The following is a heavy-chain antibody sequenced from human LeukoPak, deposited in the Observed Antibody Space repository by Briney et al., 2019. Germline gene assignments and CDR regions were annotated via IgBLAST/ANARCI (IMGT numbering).Heavy chain of an antibody. V-gene: IGHV1-2*02. CDR1: GYTFTGYY. D-gene: IGHD1-26*01. CDR2: INPNSGGT. J-gene: IGHJ4*02. Sequence: ASVKVSCKASGYTFTGYYMHWVRQAPGQGLEWMGWINPNSGGTNYAQKFQGRVTMTTDTSTSTAYMELRSLRSDDTAVYYCARDSGSPFDYWGQGTLVTVSS. CDR3: ARDSGSPFDY.